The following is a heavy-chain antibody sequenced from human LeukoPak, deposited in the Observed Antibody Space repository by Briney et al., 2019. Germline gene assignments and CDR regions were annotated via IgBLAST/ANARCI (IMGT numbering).Heavy chain of an antibody. CDR1: GYTFTSYG. J-gene: IGHJ4*02. CDR3: ARDPTARYDFWSGYPDY. V-gene: IGHV1-18*01. CDR2: ISAYNGNT. D-gene: IGHD3-3*01. Sequence: ASVKVSCKASGYTFTSYGISWVRQAPGQGLEWMGWISAYNGNTNYAQKLQGRVTMTTDTSTSTAYMELRSLRSDDTAVYYCARDPTARYDFWSGYPDYWGQGTLVIVSS.